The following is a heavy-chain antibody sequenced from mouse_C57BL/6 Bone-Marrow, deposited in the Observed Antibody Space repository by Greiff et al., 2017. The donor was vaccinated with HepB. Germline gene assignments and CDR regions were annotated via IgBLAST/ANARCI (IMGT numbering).Heavy chain of an antibody. D-gene: IGHD4-1*01. CDR3: ATLGRSGDY. CDR1: GYTFTSYW. Sequence: VQLQQPGAELVRPGTSVKLSCKASGYTFTSYWMHWVKQRPGQSLEWLGVFDPYDSDTNYNQKFKGKATLTVDTSSSTAYMQLSSLTSEDSAVYYCATLGRSGDYWGQGTTLTVSS. V-gene: IGHV1-59*01. J-gene: IGHJ2*01. CDR2: FDPYDSDT.